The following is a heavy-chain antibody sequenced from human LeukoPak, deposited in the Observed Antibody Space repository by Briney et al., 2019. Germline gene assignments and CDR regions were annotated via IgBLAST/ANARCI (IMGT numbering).Heavy chain of an antibody. Sequence: SETLSLTCTVSGGSISTYYWSWIRQPPGKGLEWFGYIFHSGSTNYNPSLKSRVTISVDTSTNLFSLKLSSVTAADTAVYYCAREALDSRGYYPFDYWGRGTLVTVSS. J-gene: IGHJ4*02. CDR2: IFHSGST. D-gene: IGHD3-22*01. CDR3: AREALDSRGYYPFDY. CDR1: GGSISTYY. V-gene: IGHV4-59*01.